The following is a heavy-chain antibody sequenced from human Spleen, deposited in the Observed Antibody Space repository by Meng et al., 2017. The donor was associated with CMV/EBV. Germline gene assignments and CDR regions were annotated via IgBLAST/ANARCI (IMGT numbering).Heavy chain of an antibody. V-gene: IGHV4-38-2*02. Sequence: GSLRLSCTVSGYSISSGYYWGWIRQPPGKGLEWIGSIYHSGSTYYNPSLKSRVTISVDTSKNQFSLKLTSVTAADTAVYYCARGGIGGSDVWGQGTRVTVSS. CDR1: GYSISSGYY. CDR2: IYHSGST. CDR3: ARGGIGGSDV. J-gene: IGHJ6*02.